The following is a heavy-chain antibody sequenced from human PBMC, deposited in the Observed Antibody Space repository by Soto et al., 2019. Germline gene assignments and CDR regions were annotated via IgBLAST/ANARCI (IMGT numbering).Heavy chain of an antibody. J-gene: IGHJ6*02. CDR3: ACIFSGGYGYGFYYYGMDV. Sequence: SETLSLTCPVSGVSISSDSYYWGWIRKSPEKGLEWIASISYSGSTYYNPTLKSRLIISVDTSKSQFSLKLSSVTAADTAVYYCACIFSGGYGYGFYYYGMDVWGQGTTVTVSS. D-gene: IGHD5-18*01. CDR1: GVSISSDSYY. CDR2: ISYSGST. V-gene: IGHV4-39*01.